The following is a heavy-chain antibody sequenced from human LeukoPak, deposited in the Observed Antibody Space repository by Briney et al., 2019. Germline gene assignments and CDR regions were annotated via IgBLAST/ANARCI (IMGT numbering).Heavy chain of an antibody. D-gene: IGHD1-14*01. CDR1: GGSISSSGYY. Sequence: SETLSLTCTVSGGSISSSGYYWGWIRQPPGKGLEWIGSIYYSGSTYYNPSLKGRVTISVDTSKNQFSLKLSSVTAADTAVYYCARNNNLNYFDYWGQGTLVTVSS. CDR3: ARNNNLNYFDY. V-gene: IGHV4-39*07. CDR2: IYYSGST. J-gene: IGHJ4*02.